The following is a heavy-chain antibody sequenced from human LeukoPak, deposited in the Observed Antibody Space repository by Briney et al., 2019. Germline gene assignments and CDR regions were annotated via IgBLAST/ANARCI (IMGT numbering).Heavy chain of an antibody. CDR2: ISYDGSNK. D-gene: IGHD6-19*01. J-gene: IGHJ4*02. Sequence: GGSLRLSCAAFGFTFSSYAMHWVRQAPGKGLEWVAVISYDGSNKYYADSVKGRFTISRDNSKNTLYLQMNSLRAEDTAVYYCARDRYSSXWLDFDYWGQGTLVTVSS. CDR3: ARDRYSSXWLDFDY. CDR1: GFTFSSYA. V-gene: IGHV3-30*04.